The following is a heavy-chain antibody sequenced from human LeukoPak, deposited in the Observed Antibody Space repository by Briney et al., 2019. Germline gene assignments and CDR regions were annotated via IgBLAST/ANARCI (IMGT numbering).Heavy chain of an antibody. J-gene: IGHJ4*02. V-gene: IGHV3-23*01. CDR2: ISGSGGST. CDR1: GFTFSSYA. Sequence: GGSLRLPCAASGFTFSSYAMSWVRQAPGKGLEWVSAISGSGGSTYYADSVKGRFTISRDNSKNTLYLQMNSLRAEDTAVYYCARAGVVVVPAAIWYFDYWGQGTLVTVSS. D-gene: IGHD2-2*01. CDR3: ARAGVVVVPAAIWYFDY.